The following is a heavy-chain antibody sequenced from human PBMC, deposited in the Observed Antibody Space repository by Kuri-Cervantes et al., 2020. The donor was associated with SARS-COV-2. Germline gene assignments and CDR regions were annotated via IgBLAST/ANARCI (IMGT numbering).Heavy chain of an antibody. CDR3: ARHPNSMSGFDP. Sequence: CSFSGASFSGFYWSWVRQIPGKGLEWLGEINYLGSTNYNPSLKSRLTISSDTSKDQFSVNINSVTAADTAIYFCARHPNSMSGFDPWGQGTPVTVSS. J-gene: IGHJ5*02. CDR2: INYLGST. CDR1: GASFSGFY. V-gene: IGHV4-34*01. D-gene: IGHD3-3*02.